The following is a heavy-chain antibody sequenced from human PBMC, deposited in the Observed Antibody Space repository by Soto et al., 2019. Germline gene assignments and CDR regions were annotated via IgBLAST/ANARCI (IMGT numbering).Heavy chain of an antibody. CDR2: ISSSSNSI. D-gene: IGHD2-2*01. J-gene: IGHJ4*02. V-gene: IGHV3-48*01. CDR3: ASPAECSTTSCIR. CDR1: GFTFSRYS. Sequence: GGSLRLSCAASGFTFSRYSMNWVRQAPGKGLEWVSYISSSSNSIYYADSVKGRFTISRDNAKNSLHLQMNSLRAEDTAVYYCASPAECSTTSCIRWGQGILVTVSS.